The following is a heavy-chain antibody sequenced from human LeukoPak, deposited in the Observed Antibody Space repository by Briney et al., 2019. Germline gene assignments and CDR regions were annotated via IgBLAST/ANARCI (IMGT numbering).Heavy chain of an antibody. V-gene: IGHV4-30-4*01. D-gene: IGHD5-18*01. CDR1: GGSISSGDYY. J-gene: IGHJ4*02. CDR3: ARDRVYSYGRNFDY. CDR2: IYYSGST. Sequence: NTSETLSLTCTVSGGSISSGDYYWSWIRQPPGKGLEWIGYIYYSGSTYYNPSLKSRVTISVDTPKNQFSLKLSPVTAADTAVYYCARDRVYSYGRNFDYWGQGTLVTVSS.